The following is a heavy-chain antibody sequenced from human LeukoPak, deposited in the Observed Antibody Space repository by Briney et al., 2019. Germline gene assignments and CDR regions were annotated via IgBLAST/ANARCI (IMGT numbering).Heavy chain of an antibody. CDR3: AKVRATNNWFDP. V-gene: IGHV3-30*04. D-gene: IGHD5-12*01. Sequence: AGGSLRLSCAASGFTFSSYAMHWVRQAPGKGLEWVAVISYDGSNKYYADSVKGRFTISRDNSKNTLYLQMNSLRAEDTAVYYCAKVRATNNWFDPWGQGTLVTVSS. CDR2: ISYDGSNK. J-gene: IGHJ5*02. CDR1: GFTFSSYA.